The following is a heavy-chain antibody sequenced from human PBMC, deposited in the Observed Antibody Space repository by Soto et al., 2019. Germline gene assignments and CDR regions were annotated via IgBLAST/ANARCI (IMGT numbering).Heavy chain of an antibody. Sequence: GGSLRLSCAASGFTFSSYAMSWVRQAPGKGLEWVSAISGSGGSTYYADSVKGRFTISRDNSKNTLYLQMNSLRAEDTAVYYSAKDLAARPRYYYYYYGMDVWGQGTTVTVSS. D-gene: IGHD6-6*01. CDR2: ISGSGGST. CDR3: AKDLAARPRYYYYYYGMDV. J-gene: IGHJ6*02. CDR1: GFTFSSYA. V-gene: IGHV3-23*01.